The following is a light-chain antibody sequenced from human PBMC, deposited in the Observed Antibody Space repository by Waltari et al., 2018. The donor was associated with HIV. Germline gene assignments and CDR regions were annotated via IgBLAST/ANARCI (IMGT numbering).Light chain of an antibody. CDR1: QSVFYSSNNRNY. V-gene: IGKV4-1*01. CDR3: QQYYSTPLT. Sequence: DIVMTQSPDSLPVSLGERATINCKSSQSVFYSSNNRNYLAWYQQKPGQPPKLLIYWASTRESGVPDRFSGSGSGTDFTLTISRLQAEDVAVYYCQQYYSTPLTFGGGTKVEI. CDR2: WAS. J-gene: IGKJ4*01.